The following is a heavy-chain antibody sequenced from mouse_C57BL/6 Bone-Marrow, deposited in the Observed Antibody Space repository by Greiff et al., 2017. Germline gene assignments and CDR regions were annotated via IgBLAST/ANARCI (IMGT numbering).Heavy chain of an antibody. CDR3: ARGGGLAY. CDR2: INPSSGYT. V-gene: IGHV1-4*01. Sequence: VKLMESGAELARPGASVKMSCKASGYTFTSYTMHWVKQRPGQGLEWIGYINPSSGYTKYNQKFKEKATLTADKSSSTAYMQLSSLTAEDSAVYYCARGGGLAYWGQGTLVTVSA. CDR1: GYTFTSYT. J-gene: IGHJ3*01.